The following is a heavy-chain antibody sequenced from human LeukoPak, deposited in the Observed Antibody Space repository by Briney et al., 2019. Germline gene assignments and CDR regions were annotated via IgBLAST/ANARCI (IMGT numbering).Heavy chain of an antibody. CDR2: SRYNGIET. J-gene: IGHJ4*02. Sequence: PGGSLRLSCAAPGFNFSSFGMHWVRQAPGKGLEWVAFSRYNGIETYFADSVKGRFTISRDNSKNTLYLQINSPRGDDSAVYFCARSYGGNFFDYWGQGTLVTVSS. CDR1: GFNFSSFG. V-gene: IGHV3-30*02. CDR3: ARSYGGNFFDY. D-gene: IGHD4-23*01.